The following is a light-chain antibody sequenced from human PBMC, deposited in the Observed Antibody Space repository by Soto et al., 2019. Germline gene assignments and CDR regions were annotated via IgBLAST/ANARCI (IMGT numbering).Light chain of an antibody. J-gene: IGLJ2*01. CDR2: EVS. CDR3: ISYAGSSTFVV. CDR1: SSDVGSYNH. V-gene: IGLV2-23*02. Sequence: QSALTQPASVSGSPGQSVTISCTGTSSDVGSYNHVSWYQQHPGTAPKLMIYEVSKRPSGVSDRFSGSKSGNTASLTVSGLQAEDEADYYCISYAGSSTFVVFGGGTKLTVL.